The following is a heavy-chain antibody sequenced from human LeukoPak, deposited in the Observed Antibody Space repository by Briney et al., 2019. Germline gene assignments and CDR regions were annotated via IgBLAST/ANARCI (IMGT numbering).Heavy chain of an antibody. CDR2: IYISGST. CDR1: NGSISSYY. CDR3: ARDVIAAAGSFDP. Sequence: PSETLSLTCTVSNGSISSYYWSWIRQPAGKRLEWIGHIYISGSTNYNPSLKSRVTMSVDTSKNQFSLKLSSVTAADTAVYYCARDVIAAAGSFDPWGQGTLVTVSS. J-gene: IGHJ5*02. D-gene: IGHD6-13*01. V-gene: IGHV4-4*07.